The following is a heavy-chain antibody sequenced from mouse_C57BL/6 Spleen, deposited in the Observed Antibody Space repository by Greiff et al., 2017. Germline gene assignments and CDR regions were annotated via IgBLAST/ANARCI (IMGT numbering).Heavy chain of an antibody. CDR3: AREKGLYGSTYFDY. V-gene: IGHV1-61*01. CDR2: IYPSDSET. CDR1: GYTFTSYW. Sequence: QVQLKQPGAELVRPGSSVKLSCKASGYTFTSYWMDWVKQRPGQGLEWIGNIYPSDSETHYNQKFKDKATLTVDKSSSTAYMQLSSLTSEDSAVYYCAREKGLYGSTYFDYWGQGTTLTVSS. J-gene: IGHJ2*01. D-gene: IGHD1-1*01.